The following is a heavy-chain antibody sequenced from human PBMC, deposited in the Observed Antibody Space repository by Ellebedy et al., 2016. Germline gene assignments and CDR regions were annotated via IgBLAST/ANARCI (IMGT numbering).Heavy chain of an antibody. Sequence: GESLKISXAASGFTFSSYAMSWVRQAPGKGLEWVSVIYSGGSTYYADSVKGRFTISRDNSKNTLYLQMNSLRAEDTAVYYCARDWGSSTGGYDPGFDYWGQGTLVTVSS. CDR3: ARDWGSSTGGYDPGFDY. D-gene: IGHD2-2*01. J-gene: IGHJ4*02. CDR2: IYSGGST. V-gene: IGHV3-53*01. CDR1: GFTFSSYA.